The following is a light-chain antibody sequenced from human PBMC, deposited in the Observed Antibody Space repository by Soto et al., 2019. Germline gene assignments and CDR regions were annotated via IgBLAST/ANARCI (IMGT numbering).Light chain of an antibody. V-gene: IGLV2-14*01. J-gene: IGLJ2*01. CDR1: SSDVGGYNY. CDR3: SSYTSSITSL. CDR2: DVS. Sequence: QSALTQPASVSGSPGQSITISCTGTSSDVGGYNYVSWYQQHPGKAPKLMIYDVSNRPSGVSNRFSGSKSGNTASLTISGLQDEDEADYYCSSYTSSITSLFGGGTKLTVL.